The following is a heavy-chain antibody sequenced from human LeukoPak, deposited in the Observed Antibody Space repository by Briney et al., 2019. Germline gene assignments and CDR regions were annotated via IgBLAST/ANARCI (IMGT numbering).Heavy chain of an antibody. Sequence: PGGSLRLSCAASGFTFSNAWMTWFRQAPGKGLEWVGLIKSKTEGGTTDYAAPVKGRFTISRDDSKSRLYLQMNSLKTEDTAVYYCTTAGEQWLFYWGQGTLVTVSS. D-gene: IGHD6-19*01. CDR1: GFTFSNAW. J-gene: IGHJ4*02. V-gene: IGHV3-15*01. CDR2: IKSKTEGGTT. CDR3: TTAGEQWLFY.